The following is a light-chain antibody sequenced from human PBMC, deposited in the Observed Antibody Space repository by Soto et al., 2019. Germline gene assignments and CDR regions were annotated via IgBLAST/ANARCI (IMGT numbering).Light chain of an antibody. CDR3: MQGTHWPPYT. V-gene: IGKV2-30*01. CDR1: QSLAYSNGNTN. CDR2: KVS. J-gene: IGKJ2*01. Sequence: DVVMTQSPLSLPVTLGQPASISCRSSQSLAYSNGNTNLNWFEQMPGQSPRRLIYKVSNRHSGVPDRFSGSGSGTDFTLKISRVEADDVGVYYCMQGTHWPPYTFGQGTKLEIK.